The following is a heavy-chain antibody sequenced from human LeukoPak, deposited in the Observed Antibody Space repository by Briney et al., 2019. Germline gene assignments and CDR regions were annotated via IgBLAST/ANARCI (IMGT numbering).Heavy chain of an antibody. D-gene: IGHD3-22*01. V-gene: IGHV4-59*01. CDR2: IYYSGST. CDR3: ARRGYYYGGSGYYYFDY. CDR1: GGXISSYY. Sequence: SETLSLTCTVSGGXISSYYCSWIRQPPGKGLEWIGYIYYSGSTNYNPSLKSRVTISVDTSKNQFSLKMTSVTAADTAVYYCARRGYYYGGSGYYYFDYWGQGTLVTVSS. J-gene: IGHJ4*02.